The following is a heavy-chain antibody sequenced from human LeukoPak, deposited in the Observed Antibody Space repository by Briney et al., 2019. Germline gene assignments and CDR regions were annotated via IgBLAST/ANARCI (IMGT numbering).Heavy chain of an antibody. Sequence: GESLKISCKGSGYRFTSYWIGWVRQMPGKGLEWMGIIYPGDSDTRYSPSLQGQVTISADKSINTAYLQWSSLKASDTAMYYCASAQVLSGSYYGMDVWGQGTTVTVSS. CDR1: GYRFTSYW. D-gene: IGHD3-10*01. CDR3: ASAQVLSGSYYGMDV. CDR2: IYPGDSDT. V-gene: IGHV5-51*01. J-gene: IGHJ6*02.